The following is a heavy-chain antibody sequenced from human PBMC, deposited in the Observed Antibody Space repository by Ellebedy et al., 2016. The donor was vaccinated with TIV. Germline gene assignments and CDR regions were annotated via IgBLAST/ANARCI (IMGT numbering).Heavy chain of an antibody. V-gene: IGHV3-23*01. J-gene: IGHJ4*02. Sequence: GESLKISXAASGFTFSNYAMSWVRQAPGKGLEWVSAISGSGGSTYYADSVKGRFTISRDNSKNTLYLQMNSLRAEDTAVYYCAKAIRVGATSLYFDYWGQGTLVTVSS. CDR2: ISGSGGST. D-gene: IGHD1-26*01. CDR1: GFTFSNYA. CDR3: AKAIRVGATSLYFDY.